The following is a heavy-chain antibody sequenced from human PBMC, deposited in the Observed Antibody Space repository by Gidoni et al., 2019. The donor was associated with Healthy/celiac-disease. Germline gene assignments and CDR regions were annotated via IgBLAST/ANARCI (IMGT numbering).Heavy chain of an antibody. CDR3: ARGGARGSHGSRATFDI. Sequence: QVQLQESGPGLLKPSETLSLTCPVSGGSISSYDWSWIRQPPGKGLEWIGYIYSSGSTNYHPTLKRRVTIPADTSQNPFSLKLSSVTAADTDVYYCARGGARGSHGSRATFDIWGQGTMVTVAS. D-gene: IGHD1-26*01. CDR1: GGSISSYD. CDR2: IYSSGST. J-gene: IGHJ3*02. V-gene: IGHV4-59*12.